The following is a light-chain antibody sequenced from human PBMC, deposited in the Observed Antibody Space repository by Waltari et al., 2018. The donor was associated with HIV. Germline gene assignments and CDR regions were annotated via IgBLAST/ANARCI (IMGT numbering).Light chain of an antibody. CDR1: QDISNY. CDR3: QQYDNLPRT. CDR2: DAS. Sequence: DIQMPQSPSSLSASVGDRVPITCKATQDISNYLNWYQQKPGKAPKLLIYDASNLETGVPSRFSGSGSVTDFTFAISSLQPEDIATYYCQQYDNLPRTFGQGTKLEIK. J-gene: IGKJ2*01. V-gene: IGKV1-33*01.